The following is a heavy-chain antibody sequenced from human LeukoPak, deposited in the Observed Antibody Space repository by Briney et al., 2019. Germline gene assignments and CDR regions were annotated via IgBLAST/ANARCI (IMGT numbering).Heavy chain of an antibody. Sequence: ASVKVSCKASGYTFTSYGISWVRQAPGQGLEWMGWISAYNGNTNYAQKLQGRVTMTTDTSTSTAYMELRSLRSDDTAVYYCARVGSEYYDFWSGSSYYYYYMDVWGKGTTVTVSS. CDR2: ISAYNGNT. V-gene: IGHV1-18*01. CDR3: ARVGSEYYDFWSGSSYYYYYMDV. CDR1: GYTFTSYG. D-gene: IGHD3-3*01. J-gene: IGHJ6*03.